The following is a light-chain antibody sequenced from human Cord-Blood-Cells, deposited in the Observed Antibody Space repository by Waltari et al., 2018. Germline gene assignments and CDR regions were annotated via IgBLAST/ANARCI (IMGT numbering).Light chain of an antibody. CDR1: QSVSSN. CDR3: QQYNNWPLT. CDR2: GAS. J-gene: IGKJ4*01. V-gene: IGKV3-15*01. Sequence: EIVMTQSPATLSVSTGERCTLSCRASQSVSSNLAWYQQKPGQAPRLLIYGASTRATGIPARFSGSGSGTEFTLTISSLQSEDFAVYYCQQYNNWPLTFGGGTKVEIK.